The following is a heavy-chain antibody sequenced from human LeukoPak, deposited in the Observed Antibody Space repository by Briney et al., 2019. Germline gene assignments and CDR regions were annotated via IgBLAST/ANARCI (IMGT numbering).Heavy chain of an antibody. V-gene: IGHV3-30*18. CDR2: ISYDGSNK. CDR3: AKGLQQYQLLPITYPFRYYYYGMDV. Sequence: GGSLRLSCAASGFTFSSYGMHWVRQAPGKGLEWVAVISYDGSNKYYAVSVKGRFTISRDNSKNTLYLQMNSLRAEDTAVYYCAKGLQQYQLLPITYPFRYYYYGMDVWGQGTTVTVSS. CDR1: GFTFSSYG. D-gene: IGHD2-2*01. J-gene: IGHJ6*02.